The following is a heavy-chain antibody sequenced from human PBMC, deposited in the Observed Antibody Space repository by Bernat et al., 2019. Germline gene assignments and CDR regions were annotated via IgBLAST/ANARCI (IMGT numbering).Heavy chain of an antibody. D-gene: IGHD2-21*02. CDR2: ISYDGSNK. J-gene: IGHJ4*02. V-gene: IGHV3-30*18. CDR1: GFTFSSYG. CDR3: AKETAYCGGDCYLDY. Sequence: QVQLVESGGGVVQPGRSLRLSCAASGFTFSSYGMHWVRQAPGKGLELVAVISYDGSNKYYADSVKGRFTISRYNSKNTLYLQMNSLRAEDTAVYYCAKETAYCGGDCYLDYWGQGTLVTVSS.